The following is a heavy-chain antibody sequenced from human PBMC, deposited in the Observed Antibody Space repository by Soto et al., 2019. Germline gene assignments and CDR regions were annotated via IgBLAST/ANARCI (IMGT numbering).Heavy chain of an antibody. CDR1: GGSISSSSYY. D-gene: IGHD2-15*01. CDR2: IYYSGST. Sequence: QLQLQESGPGLVKPSETLSLTCTVSGGSISSSSYYWGWIRQPPGKGLEWIGSIYYSGSTYYNPSLKSRVTISVDTSKNQFSRKLSSVTAADTAVYYCARRVRDIVVVVAAYGMDVWGQGTTVTVSS. CDR3: ARRVRDIVVVVAAYGMDV. V-gene: IGHV4-39*01. J-gene: IGHJ6*02.